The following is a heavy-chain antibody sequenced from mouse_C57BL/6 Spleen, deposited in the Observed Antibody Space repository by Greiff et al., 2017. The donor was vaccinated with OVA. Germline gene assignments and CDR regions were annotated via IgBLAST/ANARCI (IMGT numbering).Heavy chain of an antibody. CDR3: ARDYYGSSYYYAMDY. J-gene: IGHJ4*01. CDR2: INPSNGGT. Sequence: VQLQQSGPELVKPGASVKLSCKASGYTFTSYWMHWVKQRPGQGLEWIGNINPSNGGTNYNEKFKSKATLTVDKSSSTAYMQLSSLTSEDSAVYYCARDYYGSSYYYAMDYWGQGTSVTVSS. V-gene: IGHV1-53*01. D-gene: IGHD1-1*01. CDR1: GYTFTSYW.